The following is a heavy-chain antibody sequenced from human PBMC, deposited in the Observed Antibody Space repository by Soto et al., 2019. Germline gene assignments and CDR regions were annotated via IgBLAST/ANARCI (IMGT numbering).Heavy chain of an antibody. CDR3: AKDPTGTTRNFAY. CDR2: IYPNSGGT. D-gene: IGHD1-7*01. V-gene: IGHV1-2*02. CDR1: GHTFIDQY. J-gene: IGHJ4*02. Sequence: ASVKVSCKSSGHTFIDQYIHWMRQAPGQGPEWMGWIYPNSGGTHYAQKFQGRVTMTKNTLYLQMNNLSAEDTALYYRAKDPTGTTRNFAYWGQGTLVTVSS.